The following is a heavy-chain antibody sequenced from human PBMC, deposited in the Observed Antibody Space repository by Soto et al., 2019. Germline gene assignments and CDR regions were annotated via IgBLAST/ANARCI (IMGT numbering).Heavy chain of an antibody. CDR2: ISYDGSNK. Sequence: QVQLVESGGGVVQPGRSLRLSCAASGFTFSSYGMHWVRQAPGKGLEWVAVISYDGSNKYYADSVKGRFTISRDNSKNTLYLQMNSLRAEDTAVYYCAKEEDSGSYLRRYSYYGMDVWGQGTTVTVSS. J-gene: IGHJ6*02. D-gene: IGHD1-26*01. V-gene: IGHV3-30*18. CDR3: AKEEDSGSYLRRYSYYGMDV. CDR1: GFTFSSYG.